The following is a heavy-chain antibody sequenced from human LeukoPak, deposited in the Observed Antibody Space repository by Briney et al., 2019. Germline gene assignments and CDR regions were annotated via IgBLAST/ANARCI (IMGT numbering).Heavy chain of an antibody. Sequence: GGSLRLSCAVSGFTFNYYDMHWVRQAPGKRLEWVSAIRTTGDTHYPDSVKGRFAMSREDAKNTVYLQMNSLRAEDTAVYYCARGNPLGHLWGQGALVTVSS. J-gene: IGHJ5*02. V-gene: IGHV3-13*01. CDR2: IRTTGDT. CDR1: GFTFNYYD. CDR3: ARGNPLGHL. D-gene: IGHD3-16*01.